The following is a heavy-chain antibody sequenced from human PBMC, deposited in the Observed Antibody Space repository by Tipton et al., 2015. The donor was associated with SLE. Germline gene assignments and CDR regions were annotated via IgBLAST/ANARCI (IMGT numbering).Heavy chain of an antibody. D-gene: IGHD3-22*01. CDR3: VRGVYSESSVGMDV. CDR1: GFTFSWYD. CDR2: VGTTDDT. J-gene: IGHJ6*02. Sequence: SLRLSCAASGFTFSWYDMRWVRQTTRKGLEWVSAVGTTDDTYYLDSVKGRFTISREDGKNSLYLQMNSLRAGDTGTYYCVRGVYSESSVGMDVWGQGTTVTVSS. V-gene: IGHV3-13*01.